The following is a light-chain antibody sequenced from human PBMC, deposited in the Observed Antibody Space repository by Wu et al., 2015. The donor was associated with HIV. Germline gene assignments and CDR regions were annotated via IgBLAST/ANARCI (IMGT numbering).Light chain of an antibody. CDR1: QSVSSSY. CDR2: GTS. CDR3: QQYGSLPWT. Sequence: EIVLTQSPGTLSLSPGERATLSCRASQSVSSSYLAWYQQKPGQAPRLLIHGTSTRATGIPDRFSGSGTGTDFTLTISRLDPADFAVYSCQQYGSLPWTFGQGTNVEVK. V-gene: IGKV3-20*01. J-gene: IGKJ1*01.